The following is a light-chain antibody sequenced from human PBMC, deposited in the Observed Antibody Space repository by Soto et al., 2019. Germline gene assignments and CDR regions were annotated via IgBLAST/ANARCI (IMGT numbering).Light chain of an antibody. J-gene: IGKJ4*01. CDR1: QSVLYSSNNKNY. CDR2: WAA. Sequence: DIVMTQSTASLAVSLGERATVNCKSSQSVLYSSNNKNYLAWYQQKPGQPPKLLIYWAATRESGVPDRFSGSGSGTDFTLTISSLQAEDVAVYYCQQYYSTPQLTFGGGTKVDIK. CDR3: QQYYSTPQLT. V-gene: IGKV4-1*01.